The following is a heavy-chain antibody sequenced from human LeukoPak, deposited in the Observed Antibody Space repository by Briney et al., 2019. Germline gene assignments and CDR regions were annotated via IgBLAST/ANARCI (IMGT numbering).Heavy chain of an antibody. D-gene: IGHD3-10*01. CDR1: GGSISSYY. V-gene: IGHV4-59*01. CDR3: ARVLHWNYGSGSYEKVYYYYGMDV. Sequence: SETLSLTCTVSGGSISSYYWSWIRQPPGKGLEWLGYIYYSGSTNYNPSLKSRVTISVDTSKNQFSLKLSSVTAADTAVYYCARVLHWNYGSGSYEKVYYYYGMDVWGQGTTVTVSS. CDR2: IYYSGST. J-gene: IGHJ6*02.